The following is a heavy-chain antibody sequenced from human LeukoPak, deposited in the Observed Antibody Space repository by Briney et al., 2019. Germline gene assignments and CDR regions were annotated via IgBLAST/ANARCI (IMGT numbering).Heavy chain of an antibody. J-gene: IGHJ4*02. V-gene: IGHV1-2*02. CDR3: AREVQYYYGSGSYIGY. D-gene: IGHD3-10*01. Sequence: ASVSVSCTASGYTFTGDYMHWVRQAPGQGLEWMGWINPNSGGTNYSQKLQGRVTMTRGTSISTPYLELSRLRSDDTAVYYCAREVQYYYGSGSYIGYWGQGTLVTVSS. CDR2: INPNSGGT. CDR1: GYTFTGDY.